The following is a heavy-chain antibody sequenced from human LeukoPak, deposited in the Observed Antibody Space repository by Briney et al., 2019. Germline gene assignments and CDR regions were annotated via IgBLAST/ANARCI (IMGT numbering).Heavy chain of an antibody. J-gene: IGHJ4*02. D-gene: IGHD3-22*01. Sequence: GGSLRLSCAASGFTFSDYYMSWIRQAPGKGLEWVSYISSSGSTIYYADSVKGRFIISRDNAKNSLYLQMNSLRAEDTAVYYCAREAGYDSSDYNFDYWGQGTLVTVSS. CDR1: GFTFSDYY. V-gene: IGHV3-11*01. CDR2: ISSSGSTI. CDR3: AREAGYDSSDYNFDY.